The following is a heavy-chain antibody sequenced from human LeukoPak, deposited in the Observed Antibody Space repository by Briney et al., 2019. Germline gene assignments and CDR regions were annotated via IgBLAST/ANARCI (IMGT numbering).Heavy chain of an antibody. CDR2: TNHSGST. Sequence: SETLSLTCAVYGGSFSGYYWSWIRQPPGKGLEWIGETNHSGSTNYNPSLKSRVTISVDTSKNQFSLKLSSVTAAATAVYYCARAGEAAAGRGYWFDPWGQGTLVTVSS. CDR3: ARAGEAAAGRGYWFDP. CDR1: GGSFSGYY. J-gene: IGHJ5*02. V-gene: IGHV4-34*01. D-gene: IGHD6-13*01.